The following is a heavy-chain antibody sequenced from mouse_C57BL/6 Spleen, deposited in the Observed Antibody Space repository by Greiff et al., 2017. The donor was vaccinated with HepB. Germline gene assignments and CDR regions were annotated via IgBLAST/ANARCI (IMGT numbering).Heavy chain of an antibody. V-gene: IGHV1-15*01. CDR1: GYTFTDYE. CDR2: IDPETGGT. Sequence: VKLQQSGAELVRPGASVTLSCKASGYTFTDYEMHWVKQTPVHGLEWIGAIDPETGGTAYNQKFKGKAILTADKSSSTAYMELRSLTSEDSAVYYCTPNWGFAYWGQGTLVTVSA. J-gene: IGHJ3*01. D-gene: IGHD4-1*01. CDR3: TPNWGFAY.